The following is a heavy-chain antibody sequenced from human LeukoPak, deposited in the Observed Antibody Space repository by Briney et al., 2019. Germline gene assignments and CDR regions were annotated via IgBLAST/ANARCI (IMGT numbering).Heavy chain of an antibody. Sequence: SETLSLTCAVYGGSFSGYYWSWIRQPPGKGLEWIGEINHSGSTNYNPSLKSRVTISVDTSKNQFSLKLSSVTAADTAVYYCARGLPLKPLYCSSTSCYKSPQFDYWGQGTLVTVSS. CDR2: INHSGST. V-gene: IGHV4-34*01. CDR3: ARGLPLKPLYCSSTSCYKSPQFDY. CDR1: GGSFSGYY. J-gene: IGHJ4*02. D-gene: IGHD2-2*02.